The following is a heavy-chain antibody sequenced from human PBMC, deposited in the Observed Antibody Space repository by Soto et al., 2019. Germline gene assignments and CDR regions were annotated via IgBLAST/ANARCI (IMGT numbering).Heavy chain of an antibody. CDR3: ARWYDYDSIGLY. D-gene: IGHD3-22*01. CDR2: IYYSGST. Sequence: SETLSLTCTVSGGSISSGDYYWSWIRQPPGKGLEWIGYIYYSGSTYYNPSLKSRVTISVDTSKNQFSLKLSSVTAADTAVYYCARWYDYDSIGLYWVQGTLVTVSS. V-gene: IGHV4-30-4*01. CDR1: GGSISSGDYY. J-gene: IGHJ4*02.